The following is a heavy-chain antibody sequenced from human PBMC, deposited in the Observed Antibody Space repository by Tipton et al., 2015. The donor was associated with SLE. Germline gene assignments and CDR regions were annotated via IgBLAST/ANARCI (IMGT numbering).Heavy chain of an antibody. Sequence: SLRLSCAASGFTFSSYAMHWVRQAPGKGLEWVAVISYDGSNKYYADSVKGRFTISRDNAKNSLYLQMNSLRAEDTAVYYCARDRSPWGQGTLVTVSS. J-gene: IGHJ5*02. CDR2: ISYDGSNK. CDR3: ARDRSP. CDR1: GFTFSSYA. V-gene: IGHV3-30*04.